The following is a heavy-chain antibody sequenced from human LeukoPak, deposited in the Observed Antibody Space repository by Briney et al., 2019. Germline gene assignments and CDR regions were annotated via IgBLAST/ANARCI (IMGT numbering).Heavy chain of an antibody. CDR1: GFTFSSYG. J-gene: IGHJ4*02. D-gene: IGHD6-19*01. CDR2: ISYDGSNK. Sequence: PGGALRLSCAASGFTFSSYGMHWVRQAPGKGLEWVAVISYDGSNKYYAAPVKGRFTISRDNSKNTLYLQMNSLRAEDTAVYYCATASSGSSGEFDYWGQGTLVTVSS. V-gene: IGHV3-30*03. CDR3: ATASSGSSGEFDY.